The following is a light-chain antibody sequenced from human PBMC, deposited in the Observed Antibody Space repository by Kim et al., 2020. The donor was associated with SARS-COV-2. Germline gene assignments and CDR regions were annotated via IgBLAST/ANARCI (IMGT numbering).Light chain of an antibody. V-gene: IGLV2-14*03. CDR3: SAWTTYYTWI. CDR1: TSDIGAFNF. CDR2: DVD. Sequence: QSALIQPASVSGSPGQSITISCTGTTSDIGAFNFVCWYQQHPGKVPRQIFYDVDKRPSGVSPRFSGSKSGNTASLTISGLQAEDEADYYCSAWTTYYTWIFGGGTQLTVL. J-gene: IGLJ2*01.